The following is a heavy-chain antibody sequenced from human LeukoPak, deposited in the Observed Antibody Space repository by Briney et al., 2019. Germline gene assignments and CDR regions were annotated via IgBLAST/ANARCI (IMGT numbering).Heavy chain of an antibody. CDR1: GFTFSSYA. Sequence: PGGSLRLSCAASGFTFSSYAMSWVHQAPGKGLEWVSAISGSGGSTYYADSVKGRFTISRDNSKNTLYLQMNSLRAEDTAVYYCAKVEYTEEDGYSSSSHFDYWGQGTLVTVSS. V-gene: IGHV3-23*01. D-gene: IGHD6-6*01. J-gene: IGHJ4*02. CDR3: AKVEYTEEDGYSSSSHFDY. CDR2: ISGSGGST.